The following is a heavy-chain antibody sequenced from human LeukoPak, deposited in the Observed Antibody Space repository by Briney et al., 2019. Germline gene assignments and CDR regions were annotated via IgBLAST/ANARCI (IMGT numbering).Heavy chain of an antibody. CDR3: ARDLSIGYCSGGSCWDAFDI. CDR1: GFTFNNYA. CDR2: ISGSDAGT. V-gene: IGHV3-23*01. D-gene: IGHD2-15*01. J-gene: IGHJ3*02. Sequence: GGSLRLSCAASGFTFNNYAMSWVRQAPGKGLEWVSAISGSDAGTYYADSVKGRFTISRDNSKNTLYLQMNSLRAEDTAVYYCARDLSIGYCSGGSCWDAFDIWGQGTMVTVSS.